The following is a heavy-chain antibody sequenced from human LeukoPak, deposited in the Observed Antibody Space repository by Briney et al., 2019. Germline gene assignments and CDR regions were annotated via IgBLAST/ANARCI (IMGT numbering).Heavy chain of an antibody. CDR3: ARIRESGDY. CDR1: GGSFSGYY. CDR2: INHSGST. J-gene: IGHJ4*02. Sequence: SETLSLTCAVYGGSFSGYYWSWIRQPPGKGLEWIGEINHSGSTNYNPSLKSRVTISVDTSKNQFSLKLSSVTAADTAVYYCARIRESGDYWGQGTLVTVSS. D-gene: IGHD6-25*01. V-gene: IGHV4-34*01.